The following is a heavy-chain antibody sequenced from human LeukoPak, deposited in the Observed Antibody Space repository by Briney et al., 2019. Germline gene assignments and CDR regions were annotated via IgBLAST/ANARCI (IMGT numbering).Heavy chain of an antibody. V-gene: IGHV3-30*02. J-gene: IGHJ4*02. CDR3: AKDSGYYYDSSGYYPDY. CDR2: IRYDGSNK. Sequence: GGSLRLSCAASGFTFSSYGMHWVRQALGKGLEWVAFIRYDGSNKYYADSVKGRFTISRDNSKNTLYLQMNSLRAEDTAVYYCAKDSGYYYDSSGYYPDYWGQGTLVTVSS. D-gene: IGHD3-22*01. CDR1: GFTFSSYG.